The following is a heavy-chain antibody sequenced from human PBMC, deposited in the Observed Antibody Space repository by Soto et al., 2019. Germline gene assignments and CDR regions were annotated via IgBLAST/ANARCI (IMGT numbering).Heavy chain of an antibody. CDR1: GFTFSTYW. CDR2: IKEDGSEK. J-gene: IGHJ6*02. CDR3: DEYMDV. V-gene: IGHV3-7*01. D-gene: IGHD1-20*01. Sequence: GGSLRLSCAASGFTFSTYWMSWVRQAPGKGLEWVANIKEDGSEKYYVDSVEGRFTISRDNAKNSLYLQMTSLRAEDPALITGDEYMDVWGQGTTVTVSS.